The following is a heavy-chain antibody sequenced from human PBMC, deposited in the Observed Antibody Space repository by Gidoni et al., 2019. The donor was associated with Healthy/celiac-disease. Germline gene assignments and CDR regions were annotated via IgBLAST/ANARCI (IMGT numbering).Heavy chain of an antibody. CDR1: VFPFRSYS. CDR3: ASGVVVVAATRRNDY. D-gene: IGHD2-15*01. CDR2: ISSSSSYI. J-gene: IGHJ4*02. V-gene: IGHV3-21*01. Sequence: EVQLVESGGGLVKPGGSLRLSCAASVFPFRSYSMNWVRQAPGKGLEWVSSISSSSSYIDYADSVKGRFTISRDNAKNSLYLQMNSLRAEDTAVYYCASGVVVVAATRRNDYWGQGTLVTVSS.